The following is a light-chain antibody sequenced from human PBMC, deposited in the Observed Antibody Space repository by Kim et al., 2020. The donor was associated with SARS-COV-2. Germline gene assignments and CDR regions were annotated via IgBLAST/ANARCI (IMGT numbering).Light chain of an antibody. CDR3: QQSFSYPRT. CDR2: AAS. V-gene: IGKV1-39*01. J-gene: IGKJ1*01. Sequence: ASVGDSVTINCRASQNINSYLNWYQQKPGKAPNLLIFAASTLQSGVPSRFSGGGSGTDFTLTISSLQPDDFATYYCQQSFSYPRTFGQGTKVDIK. CDR1: QNINSY.